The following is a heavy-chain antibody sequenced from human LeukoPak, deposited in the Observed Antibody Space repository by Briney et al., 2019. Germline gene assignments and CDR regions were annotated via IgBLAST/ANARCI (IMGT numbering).Heavy chain of an antibody. J-gene: IGHJ4*02. Sequence: GRSLRLSCAASGFTFSSYGVHWVRQAPGKGLEWVAVIWYDGSNKYYADSVKGRFTISRDNSKNTLYLQMNSLRAEDTAVYYCARDPGVGSFDYWGQGTLVTVSS. CDR2: IWYDGSNK. D-gene: IGHD2-15*01. CDR1: GFTFSSYG. V-gene: IGHV3-33*01. CDR3: ARDPGVGSFDY.